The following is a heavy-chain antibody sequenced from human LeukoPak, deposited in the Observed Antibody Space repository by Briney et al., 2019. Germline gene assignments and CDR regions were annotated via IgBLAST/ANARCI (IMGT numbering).Heavy chain of an antibody. Sequence: GRSLRLSCAASGFTFSSYNMNWVRQAPGKGLEWVSSISSSKTYIYYADSVKGRFTISRDNAKNSLYLHMNSLRAEDTAVYYCARDLSSGDGDYWGQGTLVTVSS. V-gene: IGHV3-21*01. J-gene: IGHJ4*02. D-gene: IGHD2-21*01. CDR1: GFTFSSYN. CDR2: ISSSKTYI. CDR3: ARDLSSGDGDY.